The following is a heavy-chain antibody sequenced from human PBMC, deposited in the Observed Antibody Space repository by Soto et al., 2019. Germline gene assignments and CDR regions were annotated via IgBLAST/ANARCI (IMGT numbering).Heavy chain of an antibody. CDR1: GASISSITHF. CDR2: VYHTGTT. CDR3: ARQTSRITVASHGRCSWFDP. J-gene: IGHJ5*02. V-gene: IGHV4-39*01. D-gene: IGHD1-20*01. Sequence: QLQLRESGPGLVKPSETLSLTCTVSGASISSITHFWGWVRQSPGKGLEWIGDVYHTGTTHYNPSLKNRATISVDTSKDQFLLLLTSVTAADTAVYYCARQTSRITVASHGRCSWFDPGGPGTLVIVSS.